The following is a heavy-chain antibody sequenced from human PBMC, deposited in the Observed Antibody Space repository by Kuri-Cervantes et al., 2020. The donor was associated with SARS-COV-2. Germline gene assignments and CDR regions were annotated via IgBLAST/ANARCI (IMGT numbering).Heavy chain of an antibody. D-gene: IGHD1-1*01. J-gene: IGHJ3*02. Sequence: GESLKISCSASGFTFSSYAMHWVRQAPGKGLEWVAVISYDGSNKYYADSVKGRFTISRDNSKNTLYLQMNSLRAEDTAVYYCARDGDDPTGKRAFDIWGQGTMVTVSS. V-gene: IGHV3-30*04. CDR3: ARDGDDPTGKRAFDI. CDR1: GFTFSSYA. CDR2: ISYDGSNK.